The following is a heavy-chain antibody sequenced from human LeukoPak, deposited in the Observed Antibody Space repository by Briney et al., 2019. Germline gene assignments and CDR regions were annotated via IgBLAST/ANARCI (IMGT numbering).Heavy chain of an antibody. CDR1: GYTFSRYW. V-gene: IGHV3-74*01. CDR2: INEDGSST. CDR3: TTDTFGARDS. Sequence: GGSLRLSCAASGYTFSRYWIHWVRQGPGKGLVWVSRINEDGSSTSYAESVRGRFTISRDNAKNTLYLQMNSLRAEDAAVYYCTTDTFGARDSWGQGTLVTVSS. D-gene: IGHD3-10*01. J-gene: IGHJ4*02.